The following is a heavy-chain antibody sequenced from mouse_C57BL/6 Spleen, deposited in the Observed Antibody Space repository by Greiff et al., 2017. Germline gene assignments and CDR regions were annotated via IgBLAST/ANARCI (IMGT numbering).Heavy chain of an antibody. CDR1: GYTFTSYW. Sequence: QVQLQQPGAELVKPGASVKLSCKASGYTFTSYWMQWVKQRPGQGLEWIGEIDPSDSYTNYNQKFKGKATLTVDTSSSTAYMQLSSLTSEDSAVYYCARYRIYGYAMDYWGQGTSVTVSS. CDR2: IDPSDSYT. J-gene: IGHJ4*01. D-gene: IGHD1-1*02. CDR3: ARYRIYGYAMDY. V-gene: IGHV1-50*01.